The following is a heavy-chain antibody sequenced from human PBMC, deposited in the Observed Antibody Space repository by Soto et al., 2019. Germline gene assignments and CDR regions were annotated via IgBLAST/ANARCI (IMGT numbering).Heavy chain of an antibody. D-gene: IGHD5-12*01. CDR3: ARDRLPDDAFDI. CDR1: GFTFSSYA. J-gene: IGHJ3*02. V-gene: IGHV3-23*01. Sequence: PWGSLRLSCAASGFTFSSYAMSWVRQAPGKGLEWVSAISGTGGTTYYADSVKGRFTISRDNSKNTLYLQMNSLRAEDTAVYYCARDRLPDDAFDIWGQGTMVTVSS. CDR2: ISGTGGTT.